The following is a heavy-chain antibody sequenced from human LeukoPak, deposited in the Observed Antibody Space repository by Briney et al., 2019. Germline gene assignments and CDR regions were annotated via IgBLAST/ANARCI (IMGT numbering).Heavy chain of an antibody. J-gene: IGHJ4*02. CDR1: GFTFSSYA. Sequence: GGSLRLSCAASGFTFSSYAMSWVRRAPGKGLEWVSAISGSGGSTYYADSVKGRFTISRDNSKNTLYLQMNRLRAEDTAVYYCARAYCSSTSCYGYDYWGQGTLVTVSS. CDR3: ARAYCSSTSCYGYDY. V-gene: IGHV3-23*01. CDR2: ISGSGGST. D-gene: IGHD2-2*01.